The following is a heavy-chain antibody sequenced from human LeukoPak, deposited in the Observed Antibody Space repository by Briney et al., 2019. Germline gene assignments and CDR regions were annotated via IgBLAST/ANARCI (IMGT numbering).Heavy chain of an antibody. CDR3: ARRATVTKSGVGYYCIDV. J-gene: IGHJ6*03. D-gene: IGHD4-17*01. CDR1: GGSFSSYY. CDR2: IYYSGST. V-gene: IGHV4-59*08. Sequence: PSETLSLTCTVSGGSFSSYYWSWIRQPPGKGLEWIGYIYYSGSTNYNPSLKSRVTISVDTSKNQFSLKLSSVTAADTAVYYCARRATVTKSGVGYYCIDVWGKGTTVTVSS.